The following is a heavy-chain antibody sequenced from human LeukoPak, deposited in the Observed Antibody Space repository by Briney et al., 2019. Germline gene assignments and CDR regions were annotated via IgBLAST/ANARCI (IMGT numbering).Heavy chain of an antibody. V-gene: IGHV3-74*01. CDR1: GFTFSSYW. CDR3: ARGGIAVAGYFDY. J-gene: IGHJ4*02. Sequence: GGSLRLSCAASGFTFSSYWMHWVRQAPGKGLVWVSRINSDGSSTSYAASVKGRFTISRDNAKNTLYLQMNSLRAEDTAVYYCARGGIAVAGYFDYWGQGTLVTVSS. CDR2: INSDGSST. D-gene: IGHD6-19*01.